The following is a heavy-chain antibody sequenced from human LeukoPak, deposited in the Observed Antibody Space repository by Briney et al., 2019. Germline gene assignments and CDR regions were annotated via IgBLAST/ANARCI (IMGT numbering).Heavy chain of an antibody. Sequence: GGSLRLSCEASGFTFSNHWMGWARQAPGKGLEWVANIKQDGSEKYYVDSVTGRFTISRDNAKSSLYLQMNSLGAEDSAVYFCARWATSYDFWGQGTLVTVSS. J-gene: IGHJ4*02. V-gene: IGHV3-7*01. CDR2: IKQDGSEK. CDR3: ARWATSYDF. D-gene: IGHD3-10*01. CDR1: GFTFSNHW.